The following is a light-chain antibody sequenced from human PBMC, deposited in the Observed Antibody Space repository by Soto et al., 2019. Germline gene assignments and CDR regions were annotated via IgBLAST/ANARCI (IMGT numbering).Light chain of an antibody. V-gene: IGKV3-11*01. CDR3: QHRTNWPPYT. CDR2: DAS. J-gene: IGKJ2*01. Sequence: EIVLTQAPATLSLSPGERATLSCRAGQSVGGDLAWYQQKPGQPPRLLIYDASNRATGIPARFSGSGFRTDFSLTISSLEPEDFAVYYCQHRTNWPPYTFGQGTKLEIK. CDR1: QSVGGD.